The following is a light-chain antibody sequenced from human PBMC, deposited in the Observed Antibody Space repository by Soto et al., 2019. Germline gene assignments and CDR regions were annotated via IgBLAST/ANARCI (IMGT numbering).Light chain of an antibody. CDR3: SSYTSSSTLLYV. Sequence: QSVLTQRASVSGSPGQSITISCTGTSIDVGGYNYVSWYQQHPGKAPKLMIYDVSNRPSGVSNRFSGSKSGNTASLTISGLQAEDEADYYCSSYTSSSTLLYVFGNGTKVTVL. CDR1: SIDVGGYNY. J-gene: IGLJ1*01. CDR2: DVS. V-gene: IGLV2-14*01.